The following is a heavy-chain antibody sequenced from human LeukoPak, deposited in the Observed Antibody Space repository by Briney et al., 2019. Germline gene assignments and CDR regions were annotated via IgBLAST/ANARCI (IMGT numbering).Heavy chain of an antibody. CDR1: GGSISGYY. CDR2: IYYSGST. Sequence: SETLSLTCTVSGGSISGYYWSWIRQPPGKGLEWIGYIYYSGSTKYNPSLKSRVTISVDTSKNQFSLKLSSVTAADTAVYYCARSSSGLDYGDCYFDYWGQGTLVTVSS. D-gene: IGHD4-17*01. V-gene: IGHV4-59*01. CDR3: ARSSSGLDYGDCYFDY. J-gene: IGHJ4*02.